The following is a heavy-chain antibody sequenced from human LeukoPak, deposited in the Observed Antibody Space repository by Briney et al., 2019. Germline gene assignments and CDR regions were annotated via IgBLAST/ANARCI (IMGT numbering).Heavy chain of an antibody. CDR2: ISSSSSYI. CDR1: GFSFSSYI. CDR3: ARVSKQLAFDY. Sequence: GGSLRLSSAASGFSFSSYIMNWVRQAPGKGLEWVSSISSSSSYIYYADSVKGRFTISRDNAKNSLYLQMNSLRAEDTAVYYCARVSKQLAFDYWGQGTLVTVSS. J-gene: IGHJ4*02. D-gene: IGHD6-13*01. V-gene: IGHV3-21*01.